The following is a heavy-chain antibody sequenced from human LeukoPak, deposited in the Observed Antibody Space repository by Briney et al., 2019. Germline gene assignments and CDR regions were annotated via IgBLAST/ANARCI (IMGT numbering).Heavy chain of an antibody. CDR2: DDYGGNN. CDR3: ARQRADYFYHCLDV. J-gene: IGHJ6*03. CDR1: GGSISSTAYY. Sequence: KPAETLSLTCTVSGGSISSTAYYWDCVRPPPGQGLEWVGCDDYGGNNFYDSFLDRRATISVDMYNTQYSQMLTSLTAAETADYYCARQRADYFYHCLDVSAKGTSVTVS. V-gene: IGHV4-39*01.